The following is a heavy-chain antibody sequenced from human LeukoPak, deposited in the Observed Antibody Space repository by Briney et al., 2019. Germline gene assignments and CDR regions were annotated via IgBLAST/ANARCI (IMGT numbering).Heavy chain of an antibody. CDR3: ARDVSFEQLGNWFDP. J-gene: IGHJ5*02. CDR1: GGSISSYY. D-gene: IGHD6-13*01. Sequence: SETLSLTCTVSGGSISSYYWSWIRQPAGKGLEWIGRIYTSGSTNYNPSLKSRVTMSVDTSKNQFSLKLSSVTAAHTAVYYCARDVSFEQLGNWFDPWGQGTLVTVCS. CDR2: IYTSGST. V-gene: IGHV4-4*07.